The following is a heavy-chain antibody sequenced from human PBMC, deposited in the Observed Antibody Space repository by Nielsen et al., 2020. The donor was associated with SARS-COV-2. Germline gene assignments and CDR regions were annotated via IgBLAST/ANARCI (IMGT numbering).Heavy chain of an antibody. CDR1: GFTFSSYG. CDR2: ISYDGSNK. V-gene: IGHV3-30*18. CDR3: AKDPKWELLLVNYYYGMDV. Sequence: GESLKIPCAASGFTFSSYGMHWVRQAPGKGLEWVAVISYDGSNKYYADSVKGRFTISRDNSKNTLYLQMNSLRAEDTAVYYCAKDPKWELLLVNYYYGMDVWGQGTTVTVSS. D-gene: IGHD1-26*01. J-gene: IGHJ6*02.